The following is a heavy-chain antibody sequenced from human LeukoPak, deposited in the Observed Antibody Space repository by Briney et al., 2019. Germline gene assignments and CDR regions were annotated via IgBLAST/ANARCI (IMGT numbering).Heavy chain of an antibody. CDR2: IYYSGST. J-gene: IGHJ3*02. CDR3: ARMEYCSSTSCYYYAFDI. CDR1: GGSISSYY. Sequence: SETLSLTCTVSGGSISSYYWSWIRQPPGKGLEWIGYIYYSGSTNYNPSLKSRVTISVDTSKNQFSLKLSSVTAADTAVYYCARMEYCSSTSCYYYAFDIWGQGTMVTVSS. V-gene: IGHV4-59*01. D-gene: IGHD2-2*01.